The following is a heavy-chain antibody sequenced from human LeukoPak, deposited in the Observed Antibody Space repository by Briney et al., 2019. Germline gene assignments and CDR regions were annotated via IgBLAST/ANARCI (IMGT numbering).Heavy chain of an antibody. CDR2: ISGRGVNT. J-gene: IGHJ4*02. CDR3: ARTPEGDFWSGYYQFDY. CDR1: GFTFSSDA. V-gene: IGHV3-23*01. Sequence: GGSLRLSCAASGFTFSSDAMSWVRQAPGKGLEWVSAISGRGVNTYNADSVKGRFTISRDISKNTLYLQMNSLRAEDTAVYYCARTPEGDFWSGYYQFDYWGQGTLVTVSS. D-gene: IGHD3-3*01.